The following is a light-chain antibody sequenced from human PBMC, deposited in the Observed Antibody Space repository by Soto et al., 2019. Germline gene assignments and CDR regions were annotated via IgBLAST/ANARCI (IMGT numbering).Light chain of an antibody. V-gene: IGKV3-20*01. CDR2: GTS. Sequence: EIVLTQSPGTLSLSPGERATLSCRASQSVDRSYLAWYQQKPGQAPRLLIYGTSNRATGIPDRFSGSGSGTDFTLTTRRLEPEDFVVYYCHQHGSSPRTFGQGTKVEIK. CDR3: HQHGSSPRT. CDR1: QSVDRSY. J-gene: IGKJ1*01.